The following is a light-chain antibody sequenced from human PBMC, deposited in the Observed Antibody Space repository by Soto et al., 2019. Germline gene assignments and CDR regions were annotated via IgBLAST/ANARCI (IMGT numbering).Light chain of an antibody. CDR2: INYDGTH. V-gene: IGLV4-69*01. CDR3: QSLGTGIQV. Sequence: QLVLTQSPSASGSLGASVKLTCTLSSDYSTYAIAWHQQQSEKGPRFLMKINYDGTHSKGDGFFDRFSGSSSGAERHLTISSLKSEDEADYYCQSLGTGIQVFGGGTRLTVL. J-gene: IGLJ3*02. CDR1: SDYSTYA.